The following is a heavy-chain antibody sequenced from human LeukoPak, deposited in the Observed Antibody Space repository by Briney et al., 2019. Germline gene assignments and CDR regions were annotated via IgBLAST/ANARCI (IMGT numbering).Heavy chain of an antibody. CDR2: IYTSGST. CDR1: GGSISSYY. J-gene: IGHJ5*02. V-gene: IGHV4-4*07. Sequence: KPSETPSLTFTVSGGSISSYYWSWIRQPAGEGPEWIGRIYTSGSTNYNPSLKSRVTMSVDTSKNQFSLKLSSVTAADTAVYYCARDLRSGYDLSWFDPWGQGTLVTVSS. D-gene: IGHD5-12*01. CDR3: ARDLRSGYDLSWFDP.